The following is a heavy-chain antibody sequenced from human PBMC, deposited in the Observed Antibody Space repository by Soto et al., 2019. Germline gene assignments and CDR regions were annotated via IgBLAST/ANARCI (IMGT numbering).Heavy chain of an antibody. Sequence: ASVKVSCKASGYTFTSYYMHWVRQAPGQGLEWMGIINPSGGSTSYAQKFQGRVTMTRDTSTSTVYMELSSLRSEDTAVYYCARESGARYYDSSGYYPIDYWGQGTLVTVSS. D-gene: IGHD3-22*01. J-gene: IGHJ4*02. CDR1: GYTFTSYY. CDR3: ARESGARYYDSSGYYPIDY. V-gene: IGHV1-46*01. CDR2: INPSGGST.